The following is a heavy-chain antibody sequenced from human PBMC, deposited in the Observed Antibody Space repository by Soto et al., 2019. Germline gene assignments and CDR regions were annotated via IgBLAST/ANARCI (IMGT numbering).Heavy chain of an antibody. CDR1: GFTFSSYW. Sequence: GESLKISCAASGFTFSSYWMHWVRQAPGKGLVWVSRINSDGSSTSYADSVKGRFTISRDNAKNTLYLQMNSLRAEDTAVDFCASLSGRGGHRDFDYWGQGTLVTVSS. CDR2: INSDGSST. J-gene: IGHJ4*02. D-gene: IGHD3-16*01. V-gene: IGHV3-74*01. CDR3: ASLSGRGGHRDFDY.